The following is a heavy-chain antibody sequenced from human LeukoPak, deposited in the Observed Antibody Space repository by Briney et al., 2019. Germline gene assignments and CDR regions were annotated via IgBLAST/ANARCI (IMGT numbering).Heavy chain of an antibody. Sequence: GGSLRLSCAASGFTFTSYGMSWVRQAPGKALEWVSTISGSGGSRHYADFVKGRFTISRDNFKNTVSLQMNSLRAEDTAVYYCAKDLPDYGDYEVGYWGQGTLVTVSS. D-gene: IGHD4-17*01. CDR1: GFTFTSYG. CDR2: ISGSGGSR. V-gene: IGHV3-23*01. CDR3: AKDLPDYGDYEVGY. J-gene: IGHJ4*02.